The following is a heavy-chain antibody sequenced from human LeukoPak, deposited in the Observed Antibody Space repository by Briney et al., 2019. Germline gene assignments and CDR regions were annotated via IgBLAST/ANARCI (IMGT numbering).Heavy chain of an antibody. CDR2: ISGSGGST. CDR3: AKDGYCSGGSCYSVDAFDI. D-gene: IGHD2-15*01. CDR1: GFTFSSYA. J-gene: IGHJ3*02. Sequence: GGSLRLSCAASGFTFSSYAMSWVRQAPGKGLEWVSAISGSGGSTYYADSVKGRFTISRDNSKNTLYLRMNSLRAEDTAVYYCAKDGYCSGGSCYSVDAFDIWGQGTMVTVSS. V-gene: IGHV3-23*01.